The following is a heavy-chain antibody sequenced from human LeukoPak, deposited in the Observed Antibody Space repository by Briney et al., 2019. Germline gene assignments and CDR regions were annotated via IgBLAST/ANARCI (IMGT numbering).Heavy chain of an antibody. V-gene: IGHV4-39*07. D-gene: IGHD3-22*01. CDR1: GGSISSSSYY. CDR2: IYYSGST. CDR3: ARTYDSSGYPLDY. Sequence: SETLSLTCTVSGGSISSSSYYWGWIRQPPGKGLEWIGSIYYSGSTYYNPSLKSRVTISVDTSKNQFSLKLSSVTPADTAVYYCARTYDSSGYPLDYWGQGTLVTVSS. J-gene: IGHJ4*02.